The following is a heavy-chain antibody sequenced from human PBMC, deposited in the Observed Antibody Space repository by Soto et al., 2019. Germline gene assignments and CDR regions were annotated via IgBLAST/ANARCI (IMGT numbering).Heavy chain of an antibody. V-gene: IGHV4-30-4*01. CDR3: AREFAYSSGWYRYFDY. CDR1: GGSISSGDYY. J-gene: IGHJ4*02. D-gene: IGHD6-19*01. Sequence: QVQLQESGPGLVKPSQTLSLTCTVSGGSISSGDYYWSWIRQPPGKGLEWIGYIYYSGSTYYNPSLKSRVTISVDTSKNQFALKLSSVTAADTAVYYCAREFAYSSGWYRYFDYWGQGTLVTVSS. CDR2: IYYSGST.